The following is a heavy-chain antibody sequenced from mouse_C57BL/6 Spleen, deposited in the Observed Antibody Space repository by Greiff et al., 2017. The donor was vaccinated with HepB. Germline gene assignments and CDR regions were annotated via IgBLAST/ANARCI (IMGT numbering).Heavy chain of an antibody. CDR2: IYPGSGNT. Sequence: QVQLQQSGAELVRPGASVKLSCKASGYTFTDYYINWVKQRPGQGLEWIARIYPGSGNTYYNEKFKGKATLTAEKSSSTADMQLSSLTSEDSAVYFCARVAGYYYDAGYAMDYWGQGTSVTVSS. D-gene: IGHD2-4*01. J-gene: IGHJ4*01. CDR1: GYTFTDYY. CDR3: ARVAGYYYDAGYAMDY. V-gene: IGHV1-76*01.